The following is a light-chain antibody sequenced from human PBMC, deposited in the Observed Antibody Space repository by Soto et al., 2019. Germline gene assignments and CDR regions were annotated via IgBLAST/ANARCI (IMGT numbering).Light chain of an antibody. CDR3: SSYTSSSI. CDR1: SSDVGGYNY. V-gene: IGLV2-14*01. Sequence: QSALTQPASVSGSPGQSITISCTGTSSDVGGYNYVSWYQQHPGKAPKLMIYDVSNRPSGVSNRFSGSKSGNTASLTISGLQAEDDADYYCSSYTSSSIFGGGTQLTVL. J-gene: IGLJ2*01. CDR2: DVS.